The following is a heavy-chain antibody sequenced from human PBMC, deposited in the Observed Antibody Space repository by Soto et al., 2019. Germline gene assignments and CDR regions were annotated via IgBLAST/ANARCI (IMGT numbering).Heavy chain of an antibody. J-gene: IGHJ4*02. CDR1: GGSFSGYY. CDR3: ARVRYYLTMTTDY. CDR2: INHSGST. Sequence: PSETLSLTCAVYGGSFSGYYWSWIRQPPGKGLEWIGEINHSGSTNYNPSLKSRVTISVDTSKNQFSLKLSSVTAADTAVYYCARVRYYLTMTTDYWGKGTRVTVPS. D-gene: IGHD3-22*01. V-gene: IGHV4-34*01.